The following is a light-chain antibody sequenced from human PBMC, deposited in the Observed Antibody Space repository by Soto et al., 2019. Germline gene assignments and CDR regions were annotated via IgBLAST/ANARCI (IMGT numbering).Light chain of an antibody. CDR2: AAS. Sequence: IQMTQSPSSLSASVGARVTLTCRASQGIGSYLAWYQQKPGKVPKLLIYAASTLQSGVPSRFSGSGSGTDFTLTITSLQPEDVATYFCQKYNSASWTFGQGTKVEI. CDR1: QGIGSY. CDR3: QKYNSASWT. J-gene: IGKJ1*01. V-gene: IGKV1-27*01.